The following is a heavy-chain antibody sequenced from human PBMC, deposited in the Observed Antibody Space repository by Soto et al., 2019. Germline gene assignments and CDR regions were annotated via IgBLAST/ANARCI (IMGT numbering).Heavy chain of an antibody. D-gene: IGHD2-15*01. Sequence: ASVKVSCKASGYTFTSYGISWVRQAPGQGLEWMGWISAYNGNTNYAQKHQGKVTITTDTSTSIAYMELRSLRSDDTAVYYCVRDGGYCSGGSCYSEDYYYYYYMDVWGKGTTVTVSS. CDR2: ISAYNGNT. V-gene: IGHV1-18*01. CDR1: GYTFTSYG. CDR3: VRDGGYCSGGSCYSEDYYYYYYMDV. J-gene: IGHJ6*03.